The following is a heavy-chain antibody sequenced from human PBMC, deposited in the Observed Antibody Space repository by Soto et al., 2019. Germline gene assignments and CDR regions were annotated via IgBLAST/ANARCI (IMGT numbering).Heavy chain of an antibody. Sequence: GGSLRLSCAASGFTFSGYAMSWVRQAPGKGLEWVSAVTGSGGSAYYADSVKGQFTISRDNSKNTVYLQMNSLRAEDTAVYYCAKMDKRGYYYYGMDVWGQGTTVT. V-gene: IGHV3-23*01. D-gene: IGHD2-2*03. CDR1: GFTFSGYA. CDR3: AKMDKRGYYYYGMDV. J-gene: IGHJ6*02. CDR2: VTGSGGSA.